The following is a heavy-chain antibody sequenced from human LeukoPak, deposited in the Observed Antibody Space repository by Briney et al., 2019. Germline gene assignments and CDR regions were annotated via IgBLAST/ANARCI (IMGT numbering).Heavy chain of an antibody. CDR1: DDSIRNYY. V-gene: IGHV4-59*01. D-gene: IGHD3-16*01. J-gene: IGHJ5*02. Sequence: PSETLSLTCSVSDDSIRNYYWNWVRQPPGKGLEWIGYIYYTGSTNYNPSLKSRVTISVDTSKNQLSLKLASVTAADTAVYFCSGGKLCFDPWGQGTLVTVPS. CDR2: IYYTGST. CDR3: SGGKLCFDP.